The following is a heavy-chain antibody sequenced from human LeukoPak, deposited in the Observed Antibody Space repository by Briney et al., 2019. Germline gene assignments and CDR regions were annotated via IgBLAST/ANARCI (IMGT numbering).Heavy chain of an antibody. CDR2: IYSDGRT. J-gene: IGHJ4*02. V-gene: IGHV3-53*01. Sequence: GGSLRLSCAASGFTVSDNYMSWVRQAPGKGLEWVSIIYSDGRTYYADSVQGRFTISRDNSKNTMYLQMNSLRAEDSAVYYCARDPGYDYGYDYWGQGTLVTVSS. CDR3: ARDPGYDYGYDY. CDR1: GFTVSDNY. D-gene: IGHD5-18*01.